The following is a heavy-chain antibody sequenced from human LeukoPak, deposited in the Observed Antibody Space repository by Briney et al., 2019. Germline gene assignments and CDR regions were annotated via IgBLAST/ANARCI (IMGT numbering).Heavy chain of an antibody. Sequence: SETLSLTCTVSGGSISSYYWTWIRQPPSKGRDWIGYFYYSWRANYNPSLHSGVTISEDTPKNQISLKLTSVTTADTAVYYCARYGGTRFDPWGQGTLVTVSS. CDR3: ARYGGTRFDP. J-gene: IGHJ5*02. V-gene: IGHV4-59*01. D-gene: IGHD4-23*01. CDR2: FYYSWRA. CDR1: GGSISSYY.